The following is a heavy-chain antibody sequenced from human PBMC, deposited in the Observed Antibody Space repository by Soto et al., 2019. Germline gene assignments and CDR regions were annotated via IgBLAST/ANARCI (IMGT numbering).Heavy chain of an antibody. Sequence: EVQLLESWGGLVQPGGSLRLSCAASGFPLSTYGMTGVRQAPGKGLAWVSAITGTGGNTYYVDSVKGRFTSSRDNSKNMLYLQVNSLRVEDTAVYYCARIRGYWYGLDVWGQGTTVTVYS. V-gene: IGHV3-23*01. CDR3: ARIRGYWYGLDV. J-gene: IGHJ6*02. CDR1: GFPLSTYG. CDR2: ITGTGGNT.